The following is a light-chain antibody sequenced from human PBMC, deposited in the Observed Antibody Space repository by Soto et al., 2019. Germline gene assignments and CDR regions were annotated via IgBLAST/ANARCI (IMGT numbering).Light chain of an antibody. J-gene: IGKJ1*01. Sequence: EIVMTQSPATLSMSPGERVTLSCRASQRVSSSLAWNQQKPGQAPRLLIYGASTRATGVPDRFSGSGSGTEFTLTISSLQSEDFAVYYCQQYNKWPWTFGQGTKVEIK. CDR2: GAS. CDR3: QQYNKWPWT. CDR1: QRVSSS. V-gene: IGKV3-15*01.